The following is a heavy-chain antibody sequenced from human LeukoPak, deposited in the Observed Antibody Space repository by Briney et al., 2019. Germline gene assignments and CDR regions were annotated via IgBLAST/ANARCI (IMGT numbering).Heavy chain of an antibody. J-gene: IGHJ4*02. D-gene: IGHD2-15*01. CDR1: GFTFSSYA. CDR2: ISGSGGST. Sequence: PGGSLRLSCAASGFTFSSYAMSWVRQAPGKGLEWVSAISGSGGSTYYADSVKGRFTISGDNSKNTLYLQMNSLRAEDTAVYYCARDGFKYCSGGSCYQFDYWGQGTLVTVSS. CDR3: ARDGFKYCSGGSCYQFDY. V-gene: IGHV3-23*01.